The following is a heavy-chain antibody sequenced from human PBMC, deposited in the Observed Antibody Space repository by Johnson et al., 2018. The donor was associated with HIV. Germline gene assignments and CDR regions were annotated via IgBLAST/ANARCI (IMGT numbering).Heavy chain of an antibody. D-gene: IGHD2-15*01. CDR1: GFTFSDYY. CDR2: ISSSGSTI. Sequence: QVQLVESGGGLVKPGGSLRLSCAASGFTFSDYYMSWIRQAPGKGLELVSYISSSGSTIYYADSVKGRFTISRDNAKNSLYLQMNSLRAEDTAVYYCARDQGDIVVVVAAELWAFDIWGQGTMVTVSS. CDR3: ARDQGDIVVVVAAELWAFDI. J-gene: IGHJ3*02. V-gene: IGHV3-11*04.